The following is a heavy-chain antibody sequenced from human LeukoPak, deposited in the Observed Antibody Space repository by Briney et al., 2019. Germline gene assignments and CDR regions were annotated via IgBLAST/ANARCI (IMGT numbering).Heavy chain of an antibody. J-gene: IGHJ6*02. CDR3: AREAGEDWRWGYYYYGMDV. Sequence: GGSLRLSCAASGFTFSSYGRHWVRQAPGKGLEWVADIWYDGSNKYYADSVKRRITFARDNSKNTLYLQMNSMRAEDTAVYYCAREAGEDWRWGYYYYGMDVWGQGATVTVSS. V-gene: IGHV3-33*01. CDR1: GFTFSSYG. D-gene: IGHD2-8*02. CDR2: IWYDGSNK.